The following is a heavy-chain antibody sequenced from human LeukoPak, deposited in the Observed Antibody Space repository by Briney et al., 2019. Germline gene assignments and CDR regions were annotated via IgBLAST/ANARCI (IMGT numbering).Heavy chain of an antibody. CDR1: GGSISSSSYY. CDR3: AREKEGSYFDY. Sequence: PSETLSLTCTVSGGSISSSSYYWGWIRQPPGKGLEWIGSIYYSGSTYYNPSLKSRVTISVDTSKNQFSLKLSSVTAADTAVYYCAREKEGSYFDYWGQGTLVTVSS. V-gene: IGHV4-39*07. D-gene: IGHD3-10*01. CDR2: IYYSGST. J-gene: IGHJ4*02.